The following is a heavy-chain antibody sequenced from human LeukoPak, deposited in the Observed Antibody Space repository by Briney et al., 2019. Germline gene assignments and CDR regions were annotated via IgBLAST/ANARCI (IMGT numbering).Heavy chain of an antibody. Sequence: GGSLSLSCAASGFTFSSYAMTWVRQAPGKGLEWVANIKQDGSEKYYVDSVKGRFTISRDNAKNSLYLQMNSLRAEDTAVYYCARDFTPFDYWGQGTLVTVSS. J-gene: IGHJ4*02. CDR3: ARDFTPFDY. V-gene: IGHV3-7*01. CDR2: IKQDGSEK. CDR1: GFTFSSYA.